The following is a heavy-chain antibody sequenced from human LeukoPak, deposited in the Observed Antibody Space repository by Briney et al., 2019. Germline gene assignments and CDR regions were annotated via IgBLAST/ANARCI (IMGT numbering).Heavy chain of an antibody. V-gene: IGHV1-69*05. D-gene: IGHD6-13*01. CDR1: GGTFSSYA. Sequence: GASVKVSCKASGGTFSSYAISWVRQAPGQGLEWMGGIIPIFGTANYAQKFQGRVTMTRDMSTSTVYMELSSLRSEDTAVYYCARGGIGYNWFDPWGQGTLVTVSS. J-gene: IGHJ5*02. CDR3: ARGGIGYNWFDP. CDR2: IIPIFGTA.